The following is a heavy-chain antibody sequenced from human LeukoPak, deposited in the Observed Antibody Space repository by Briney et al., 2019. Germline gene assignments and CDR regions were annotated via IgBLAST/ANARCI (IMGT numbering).Heavy chain of an antibody. Sequence: VGALRLSCAASGFTLSSYAMSWVRQAPGKGLEWVSAISGSGGSTYYADSVKGRFTISRDNSKNTLYLQMNSLRAEDTAVYYCAKDLSGSIGGYWGQGTLVTVSS. D-gene: IGHD3-16*01. CDR2: ISGSGGST. CDR1: GFTLSSYA. J-gene: IGHJ4*02. CDR3: AKDLSGSIGGY. V-gene: IGHV3-23*01.